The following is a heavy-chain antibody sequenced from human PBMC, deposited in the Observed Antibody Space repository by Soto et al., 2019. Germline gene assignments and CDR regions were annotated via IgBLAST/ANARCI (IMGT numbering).Heavy chain of an antibody. CDR3: AKLRGYCTSNTCPPYYFAMDV. V-gene: IGHV3-30*18. CDR1: GFTFSSYG. J-gene: IGHJ6*02. CDR2: ISYDGRHK. D-gene: IGHD2-2*01. Sequence: QVQLVESGGGVVQPGRSLRLSCAASGFTFSSYGMHWVRQAPGKGLEWVAVISYDGRHKSYGDFVKGRFTNSRDNSKNTLYLQMHSMRAEDTAVYYCAKLRGYCTSNTCPPYYFAMDVWGQGTTVTVSS.